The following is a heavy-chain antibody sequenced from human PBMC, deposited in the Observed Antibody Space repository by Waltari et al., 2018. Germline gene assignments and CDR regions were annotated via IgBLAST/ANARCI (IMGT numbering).Heavy chain of an antibody. CDR2: INHSGST. Sequence: QVQLQQWGAGLLKPSETLSLTCAVYGGSFSGYYWSWIRQPPGKGLEWIGEINHSGSTNYDPSLKSRVTISVDTSKNQFSLKLSAVTAADTAVYYCARRGGSRRWFDPWGQGTLVTVSS. CDR1: GGSFSGYY. J-gene: IGHJ5*02. CDR3: ARRGGSRRWFDP. V-gene: IGHV4-34*01. D-gene: IGHD2-15*01.